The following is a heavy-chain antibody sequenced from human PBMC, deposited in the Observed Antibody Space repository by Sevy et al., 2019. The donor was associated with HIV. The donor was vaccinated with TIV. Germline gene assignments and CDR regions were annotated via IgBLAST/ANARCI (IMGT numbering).Heavy chain of an antibody. CDR1: EFTSRAFA. V-gene: IGHV3-23*01. J-gene: IGHJ5*02. D-gene: IGHD1-7*01. Sequence: GGSLRLSCTVTEFTSRAFAMSWVRQTPEKGLEWVSSISGSGGLTHYADSVKGRFTISRDKSQGTVYLQMNSLAVDDTAVYYCAKLNCNFRADWFDTWGQGTLVTVSS. CDR2: ISGSGGLT. CDR3: AKLNCNFRADWFDT.